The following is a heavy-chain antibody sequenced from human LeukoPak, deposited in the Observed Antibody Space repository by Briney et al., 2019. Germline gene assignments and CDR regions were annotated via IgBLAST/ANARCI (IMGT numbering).Heavy chain of an antibody. CDR2: INHSGST. V-gene: IGHV4-34*01. CDR3: ARHIARDYVWGSYRGGAGFDY. J-gene: IGHJ4*02. D-gene: IGHD3-16*02. Sequence: SETLSLTCAAYGGSFSGYYWSWIRQPPGKGLEWIGEINHSGSTNYNPPLKSRVTISVDTSKNQFSLKLSSVTAADTAVYYCARHIARDYVWGSYRGGAGFDYWGQGTLVTVSS. CDR1: GGSFSGYY.